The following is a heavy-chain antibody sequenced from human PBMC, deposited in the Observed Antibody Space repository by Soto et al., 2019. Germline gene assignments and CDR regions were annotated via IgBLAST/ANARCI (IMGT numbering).Heavy chain of an antibody. CDR1: GFTFSSYA. CDR2: ISAGGGNT. D-gene: IGHD1-1*01. CDR3: AQTTPSIHWFDP. J-gene: IGHJ5*02. V-gene: IGHV3-23*01. Sequence: EVQLLESGGGLVQPGGSLRLSCAASGFTFSSYAMSWVRQAPGKGLEWVSAISAGGGNTYYRDSVKGRFTISRDNSMNKLYLQMNSLRAEDTAGYFCAQTTPSIHWFDPWGQGTLVTVSS.